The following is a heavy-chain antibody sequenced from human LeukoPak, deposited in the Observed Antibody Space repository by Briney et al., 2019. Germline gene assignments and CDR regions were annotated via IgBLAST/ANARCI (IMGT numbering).Heavy chain of an antibody. V-gene: IGHV1-69*13. CDR2: IIPIFGTA. D-gene: IGHD6-13*01. J-gene: IGHJ4*02. Sequence: ASVKVSCKASGGTFSSYAISWVRQAPGQGLEWMGGIIPIFGTANYAQKFQGRVTITADESTSTAYMELSSLRSEDTAVYYCARAGYLTMTPGGYFDYWGQGTLVTVSS. CDR1: GGTFSSYA. CDR3: ARAGYLTMTPGGYFDY.